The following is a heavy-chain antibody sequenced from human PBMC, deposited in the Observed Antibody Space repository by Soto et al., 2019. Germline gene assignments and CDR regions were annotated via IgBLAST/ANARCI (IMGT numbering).Heavy chain of an antibody. Sequence: PGGSLRLSCAASGFTFSSYGMHWVRQAPGKGLEWVAAIWSDESSKYYADSVKGRFTISRDNAKNSLYLQMNSLRAEDTAVYYCVRGTMAPGLDHWGQGTLVTVSS. CDR2: IWSDESSK. CDR3: VRGTMAPGLDH. V-gene: IGHV3-33*01. D-gene: IGHD3-3*01. CDR1: GFTFSSYG. J-gene: IGHJ4*02.